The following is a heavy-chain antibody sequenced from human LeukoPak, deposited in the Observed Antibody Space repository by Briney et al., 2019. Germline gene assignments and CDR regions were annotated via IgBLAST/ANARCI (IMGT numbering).Heavy chain of an antibody. V-gene: IGHV1-69*13. CDR3: AGGGIVAVRYYYGMDV. CDR2: IITIYGTA. D-gene: IGHD1-26*01. J-gene: IGHJ6*02. CDR1: GCTFSNYS. Sequence: SVTVSCKASGCTFSNYSISWVRQAPGKGLEWVGGIITIYGTANYAQKSQGRVTITADESTSTAYMELRSLRCEDTAVYYCAGGGIVAVRYYYGMDVWGQGTTVTVSS.